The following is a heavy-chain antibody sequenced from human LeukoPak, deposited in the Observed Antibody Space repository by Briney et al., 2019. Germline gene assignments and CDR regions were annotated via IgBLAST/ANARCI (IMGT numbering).Heavy chain of an antibody. CDR2: IKQDGSEK. J-gene: IGHJ4*02. Sequence: GGSLRLSCVGSGFTFSRYWMSWVRQAPGKGLEWVANIKQDGSEKYYADCVKGRFTISRDNSKNTLYLQMNSLRAEDTAVYYCAKDSPSVANFDYWGQGTLVTVSS. D-gene: IGHD2-15*01. V-gene: IGHV3-7*01. CDR3: AKDSPSVANFDY. CDR1: GFTFSRYW.